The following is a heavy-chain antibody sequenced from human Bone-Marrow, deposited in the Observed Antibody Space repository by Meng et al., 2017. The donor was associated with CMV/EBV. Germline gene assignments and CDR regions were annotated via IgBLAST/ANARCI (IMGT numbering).Heavy chain of an antibody. CDR2: ISWNSGTI. CDR1: GFTFDDYA. Sequence: SLKISCAAPGFTFDDYAMHWVRQAPGKGLEWVSGISWNSGTIGCADSVKGRFTISRDNAKNSLYLQMNSLRAEDMAFYYCAKSPIGNYCDNCGYLVYFDYWGQGTLVTVSS. V-gene: IGHV3-9*03. D-gene: IGHD3-22*01. J-gene: IGHJ4*02. CDR3: AKSPIGNYCDNCGYLVYFDY.